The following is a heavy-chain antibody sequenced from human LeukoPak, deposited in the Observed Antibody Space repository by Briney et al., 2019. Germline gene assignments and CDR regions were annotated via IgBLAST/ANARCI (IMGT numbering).Heavy chain of an antibody. V-gene: IGHV4-34*01. CDR2: MNHSGGT. CDR3: ASRGLRSLSNYYYYYMDV. J-gene: IGHJ6*03. D-gene: IGHD4-17*01. Sequence: KPSETLSLTCAVYGGSFSGYYWSWIRQPPGKGLEWIGEMNHSGGTNYNPSLKSRVTISVDTSKNQFSLKLSSVTAADTAVYYCASRGLRSLSNYYYYYMDVWGKGTTVTVSS. CDR1: GGSFSGYY.